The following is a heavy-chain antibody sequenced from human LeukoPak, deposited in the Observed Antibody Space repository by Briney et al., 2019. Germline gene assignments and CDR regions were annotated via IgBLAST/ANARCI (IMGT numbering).Heavy chain of an antibody. CDR1: GYTFTDYY. V-gene: IGHV1-69-2*01. D-gene: IGHD1-26*01. J-gene: IGHJ4*02. CDR3: ATDRGGSYYY. Sequence: GASVKISCKVSGYTFTDYYMHWVQQAPGKGLEWMGLVDPEDGETIYEEKFQGRVTITADTSTDAAYMELSSLRSEDTAVYYCATDRGGSYYYWGQGTLVTVSS. CDR2: VDPEDGET.